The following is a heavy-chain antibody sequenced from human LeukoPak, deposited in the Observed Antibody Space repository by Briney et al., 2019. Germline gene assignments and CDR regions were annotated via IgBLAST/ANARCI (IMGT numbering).Heavy chain of an antibody. V-gene: IGHV4-59*02. Sequence: SETLSLTCTVSGGSVSSYYWSWIRQPPGKGLEWIGYIYYSGSTNYNPSLKSRVTISVDTSKNQFSLKLSSVTAADTAVYYCARDGIVGALPRNGDAFDIWGQGTMVTVSS. D-gene: IGHD1-26*01. CDR3: ARDGIVGALPRNGDAFDI. CDR1: GGSVSSYY. CDR2: IYYSGST. J-gene: IGHJ3*02.